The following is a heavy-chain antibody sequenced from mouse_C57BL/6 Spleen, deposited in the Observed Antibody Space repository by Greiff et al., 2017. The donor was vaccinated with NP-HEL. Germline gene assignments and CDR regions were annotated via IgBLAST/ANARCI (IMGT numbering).Heavy chain of an antibody. V-gene: IGHV1-59*01. J-gene: IGHJ2*01. CDR1: GYTFTSYW. Sequence: QVQLQQPGAELVRPGTSVKLSCKASGYTFTSYWMHWVKQRPGQGLEWIGVIDPSDSYTNYNQKFKGKATLTVDTSSSTAYMQLSSLTSEDSAVYYCARGDYGSSLFDYWGQGTTLTVSS. D-gene: IGHD1-1*01. CDR2: IDPSDSYT. CDR3: ARGDYGSSLFDY.